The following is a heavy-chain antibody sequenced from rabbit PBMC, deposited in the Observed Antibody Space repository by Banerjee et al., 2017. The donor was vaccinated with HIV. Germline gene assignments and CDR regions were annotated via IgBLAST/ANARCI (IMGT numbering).Heavy chain of an antibody. CDR1: GFSFSNRCV. J-gene: IGHJ4*01. CDR2: INTTSGST. CDR3: ARGGASMAVVIGPVLSNYFNL. D-gene: IGHD2-1*01. Sequence: QEQLEESGGGLVKPEGSLTLTCKASGFSFSNRCVMCWVRQTPGKGLEWIACINTTSGSTWYASWVNGRFTISKTSSTTVTLQMTSLTAADTATYFCARGGASMAVVIGPVLSNYFNLWGPGTLVTVS. V-gene: IGHV1S45*01.